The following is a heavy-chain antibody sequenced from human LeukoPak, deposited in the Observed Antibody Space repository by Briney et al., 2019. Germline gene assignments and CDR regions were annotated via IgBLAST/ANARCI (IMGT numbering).Heavy chain of an antibody. CDR3: AKVVVPAAKRYIDY. D-gene: IGHD2-2*01. CDR1: GFTFSSYS. J-gene: IGHJ4*02. CDR2: ISSSSSYI. V-gene: IGHV3-21*04. Sequence: GGSLRLSCAASGFTFSSYSMNWVRQAPRKGLEWVSSISSSSSYIYYADSVKGRFTISRDNSKNTLYLQMNSLRAEDTAVYYCAKVVVPAAKRYIDYWGQGTLVTVSS.